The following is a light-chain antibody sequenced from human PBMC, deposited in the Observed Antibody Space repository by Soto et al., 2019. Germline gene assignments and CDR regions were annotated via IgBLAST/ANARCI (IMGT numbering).Light chain of an antibody. CDR3: QQYGTTPST. CDR1: QSVSSSY. J-gene: IGKJ1*01. Sequence: EIVLTQSPGTLSLSPGERATLSCRASQSVSSSYLAWYQHKPGQAPRLLISGTSSRATGIPDRFSGSGAGTDFTLTISRLEPEDFAVYYCQQYGTTPSTFGQGTKV. CDR2: GTS. V-gene: IGKV3-20*01.